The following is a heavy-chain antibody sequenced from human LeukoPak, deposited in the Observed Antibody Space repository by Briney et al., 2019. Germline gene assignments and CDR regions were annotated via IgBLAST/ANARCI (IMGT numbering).Heavy chain of an antibody. D-gene: IGHD2-8*01. CDR1: GFTFSTYW. J-gene: IGHJ4*02. Sequence: GGTLRLSCAASGFTFSTYWMHWVRQAPGKELVWVSRISYDGDNTNYADSVKGRFTISRDNAKNTLYLQMDSLRPEDTAVYYCVLLSLTPGWGQGTLVTVSS. CDR3: VLLSLTPG. V-gene: IGHV3-74*01. CDR2: ISYDGDNT.